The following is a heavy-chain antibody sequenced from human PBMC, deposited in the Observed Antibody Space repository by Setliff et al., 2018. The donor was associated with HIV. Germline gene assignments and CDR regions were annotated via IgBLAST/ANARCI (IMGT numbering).Heavy chain of an antibody. V-gene: IGHV1-2*02. CDR3: ASWGGSPDGYFYYYMDV. CDR2: INPKSGGT. Sequence: ASVKVSCKAFGYTFTGYYMHWVRQAPGQGLEWMGWINPKSGGTNYAQKFQGRVTMTRDTSINTVYMELSRLRSDDTAVYYCASWGGSPDGYFYYYMDVWGKGTTVTVSS. J-gene: IGHJ6*03. D-gene: IGHD1-26*01. CDR1: GYTFTGYY.